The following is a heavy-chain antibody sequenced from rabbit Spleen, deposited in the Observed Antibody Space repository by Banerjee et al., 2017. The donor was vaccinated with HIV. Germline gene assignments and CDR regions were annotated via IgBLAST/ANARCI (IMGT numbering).Heavy chain of an antibody. V-gene: IGHV1S45*01. CDR2: INAVTGKA. CDR3: ARGSAAMTMVITGFYFNL. D-gene: IGHD2-1*01. J-gene: IGHJ4*01. CDR1: GFSFSSSYW. Sequence: QEQLVESGGGLVQPEGSLTLTCTVSGFSFSSSYWICWVRQAPGKGLQWIACINAVTGKAVYATWAKGRFTFSKASSTTVTLQMTSLTAADTATYFCARGSAAMTMVITGFYFNLWGPGTLVTVS.